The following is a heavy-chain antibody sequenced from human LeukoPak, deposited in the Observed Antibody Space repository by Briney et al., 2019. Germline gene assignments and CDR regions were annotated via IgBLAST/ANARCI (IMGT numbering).Heavy chain of an antibody. V-gene: IGHV3-30-3*01. CDR1: GFTFSSYA. J-gene: IGHJ1*01. Sequence: GRSLRLSCAASGFTFSSYAMHWVRQAPGKGLEWVAVISYDGSNKYYADSVKGRFTIPRDNSKNTLYLQMNSLRAEDTAVYYCAKDSPYFQHWGQGTLVTVSS. CDR2: ISYDGSNK. CDR3: AKDSPYFQH.